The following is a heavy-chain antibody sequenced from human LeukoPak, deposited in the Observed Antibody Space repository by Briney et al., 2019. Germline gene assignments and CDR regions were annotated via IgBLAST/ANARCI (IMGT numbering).Heavy chain of an antibody. Sequence: SVKVSCKASGGTFNNFAISWVRQAPGQGLEWVGGIIPMSGTANYAQKFQGRVAITADESTSTAYMELSSLRSEDTAIYYCASPVKYYDTWSGYPPFDYWGQGTLVTVSS. CDR2: IIPMSGTA. D-gene: IGHD3-3*01. J-gene: IGHJ4*02. CDR1: GGTFNNFA. V-gene: IGHV1-69*13. CDR3: ASPVKYYDTWSGYPPFDY.